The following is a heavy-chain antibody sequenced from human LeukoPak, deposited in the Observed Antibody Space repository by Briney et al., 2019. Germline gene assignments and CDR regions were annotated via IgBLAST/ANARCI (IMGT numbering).Heavy chain of an antibody. D-gene: IGHD2-2*02. J-gene: IGHJ4*02. CDR1: GGSISSSSYY. CDR2: IYYSGST. CDR3: ATRYCSSTSCYTTRDY. V-gene: IGHV4-39*07. Sequence: SETLSLTCTVSGGSISSSSYYWGWIRQPPGKGLEWIGSIYYSGSTYYNPSLKSRVTISVDRSKNQFSLKLSSVTAADTAVYYCATRYCSSTSCYTTRDYWGQGTLVTVSS.